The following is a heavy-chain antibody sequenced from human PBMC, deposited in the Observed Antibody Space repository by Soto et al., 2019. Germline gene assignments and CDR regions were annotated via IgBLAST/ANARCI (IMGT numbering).Heavy chain of an antibody. D-gene: IGHD6-13*01. CDR3: ARAPIAAAGTYYYYGMDV. CDR1: GGSVSSGSYY. Sequence: LSLTCTVSGGSVSSGSYYWSWIRQPPGKGLEWIGYIYYSGSTNYNPSLKSRVTISVDTSKNQFSLKLSSVTAADTAVYYCARAPIAAAGTYYYYGMDVWGQGTTVTVLL. J-gene: IGHJ6*02. CDR2: IYYSGST. V-gene: IGHV4-61*01.